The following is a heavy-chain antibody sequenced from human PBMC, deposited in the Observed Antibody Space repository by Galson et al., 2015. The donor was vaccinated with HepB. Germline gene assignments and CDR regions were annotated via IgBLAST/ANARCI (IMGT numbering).Heavy chain of an antibody. CDR2: ISYDGSNK. Sequence: SLRLSCAASGFTFSSYAMHWVRQAPGKGLEWVAVISYDGSNKYYADSVKGRFTISRDNSKNTLYLQMNSLRAEDTAVYYCARVESLRYFYGMDVWGQGTTVTVSS. CDR3: ARVESLRYFYGMDV. CDR1: GFTFSSYA. V-gene: IGHV3-30*04. J-gene: IGHJ6*02. D-gene: IGHD3-9*01.